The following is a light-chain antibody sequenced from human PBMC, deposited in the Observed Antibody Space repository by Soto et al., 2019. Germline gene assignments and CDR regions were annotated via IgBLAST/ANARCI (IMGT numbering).Light chain of an antibody. Sequence: EIVMTQSPATLSVSPGDRATLSCRASQSVSSNLAWYQQKPGQAPRLLIYGASTRATGIPARFSGSGSGTEFTLTISSLQSEDVAVYHCQQYDNWPQTFGQGTKVEIK. CDR2: GAS. J-gene: IGKJ1*01. V-gene: IGKV3-15*01. CDR3: QQYDNWPQT. CDR1: QSVSSN.